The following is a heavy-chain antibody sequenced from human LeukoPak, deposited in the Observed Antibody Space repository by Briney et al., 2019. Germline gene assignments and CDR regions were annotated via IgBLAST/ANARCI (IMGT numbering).Heavy chain of an antibody. CDR3: ARDLGDPDCSGGSCHTDY. V-gene: IGHV1-2*02. Sequence: ASVKVSCKASGYTFTGYYMHWVRQAPGQGLEWMGWINPNSGGTNYARKFQGRVTMTRDTSISTAYMELSRLRSDDTAVYYCARDLGDPDCSGGSCHTDYWGQGTLVTVSS. CDR2: INPNSGGT. J-gene: IGHJ4*02. D-gene: IGHD2-15*01. CDR1: GYTFTGYY.